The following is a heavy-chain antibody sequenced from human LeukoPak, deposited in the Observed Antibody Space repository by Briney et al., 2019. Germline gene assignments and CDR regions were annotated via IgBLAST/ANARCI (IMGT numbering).Heavy chain of an antibody. J-gene: IGHJ6*02. CDR1: GLTFSSYG. Sequence: GGSLRLSCAASGLTFSSYGMHWVRQAPGKGLEWVAVISYDGSNKYYADSVKGRFTISRDNSKNTLYLQMNSLRAEDTAVYYCAKDLVPSSGSYYNYYYYYGMDVWGQGTTVTVSS. V-gene: IGHV3-30*18. D-gene: IGHD3-10*01. CDR2: ISYDGSNK. CDR3: AKDLVPSSGSYYNYYYYYGMDV.